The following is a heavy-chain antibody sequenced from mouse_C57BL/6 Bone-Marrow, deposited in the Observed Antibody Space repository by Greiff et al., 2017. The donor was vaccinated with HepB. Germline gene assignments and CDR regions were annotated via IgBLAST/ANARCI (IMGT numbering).Heavy chain of an antibody. Sequence: EVQVVESGGDLVKPGGSLKLSCAASGFTFSSYGMSWVRQTPDKRLEWVATISSGGSYTYYPDSVKGRFTISRDNAKNTLYLQMSSLKSEDTAMYYCARRDYGSSSFAYWGQGTLVTVSA. CDR3: ARRDYGSSSFAY. D-gene: IGHD1-1*01. CDR1: GFTFSSYG. J-gene: IGHJ3*01. V-gene: IGHV5-6*01. CDR2: ISSGGSYT.